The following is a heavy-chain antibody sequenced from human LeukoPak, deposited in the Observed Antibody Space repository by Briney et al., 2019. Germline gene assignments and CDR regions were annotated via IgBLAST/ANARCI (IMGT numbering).Heavy chain of an antibody. V-gene: IGHV1-46*01. D-gene: IGHD1-26*01. CDR3: ARDLIIVGAAKWFDP. J-gene: IGHJ5*02. Sequence: ASVKVSCKASGYTFTSYYMHWVRQAPGQGLEWVGIINPSGDPTTYAQKFQGRVTMTSDTSISTAYMELSRLRSDDTAVYYCARDLIIVGAAKWFDPWGQGTLVTVAS. CDR2: INPSGDPT. CDR1: GYTFTSYY.